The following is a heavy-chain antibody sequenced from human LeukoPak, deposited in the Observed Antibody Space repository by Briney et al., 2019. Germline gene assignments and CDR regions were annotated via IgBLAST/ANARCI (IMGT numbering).Heavy chain of an antibody. D-gene: IGHD6-13*01. J-gene: IGHJ4*02. CDR1: GGSLSGYY. V-gene: IGHV4-34*01. Sequence: SETLSLTCAVYGGSLSGYYWSWIRQPPGKGLEWIGEINHSGSTNYNPSLKSRVTISVDTSKNQFSLKLSSVTAADTAVYYCASLPIAAAGTWTYYFDYWGQRTLVTVSS. CDR3: ASLPIAAAGTWTYYFDY. CDR2: INHSGST.